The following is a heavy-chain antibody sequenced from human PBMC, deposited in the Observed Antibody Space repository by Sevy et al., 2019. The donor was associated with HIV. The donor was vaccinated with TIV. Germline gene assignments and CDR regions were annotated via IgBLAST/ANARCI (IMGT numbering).Heavy chain of an antibody. CDR2: ISWNSGSI. CDR1: GFTFDDYA. D-gene: IGHD2-21*02. J-gene: IGHJ2*01. Sequence: GGSLRLSCAASGFTFDDYAMHRVRQAPGKGLEWVSGISWNSGSIGYADSVKGRFTISRDNAKNSLYLQMNSLRADDTALYYCAKALGYGGNSHWYFDLWGRGTLVTVSS. CDR3: AKALGYGGNSHWYFDL. V-gene: IGHV3-9*01.